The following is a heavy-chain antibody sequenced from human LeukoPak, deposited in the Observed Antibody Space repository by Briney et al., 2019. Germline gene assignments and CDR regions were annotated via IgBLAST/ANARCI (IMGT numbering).Heavy chain of an antibody. J-gene: IGHJ5*02. CDR2: IYHSGST. CDR3: ARGFYDSSGYSNCFDP. D-gene: IGHD3-22*01. V-gene: IGHV4-4*02. Sequence: SGTLSLTCAVSGGSISSSNWWSWVRQPPGKGLEWIGEIYHSGSTNYNPSLKSRVTISVDKSKNQFSLKLSSVTAADTAVYYCARGFYDSSGYSNCFDPWGQGTLVTVSS. CDR1: GGSISSSNW.